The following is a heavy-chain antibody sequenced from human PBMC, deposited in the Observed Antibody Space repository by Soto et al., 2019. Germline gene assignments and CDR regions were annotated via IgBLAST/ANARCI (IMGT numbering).Heavy chain of an antibody. CDR3: ARKVATFNFDT. CDR2: INPDTGGT. CDR1: GYMFTGYY. J-gene: IGHJ4*02. D-gene: IGHD5-12*01. V-gene: IGHV1-2*02. Sequence: GASVKVSCKASGYMFTGYYIHWVRQAPGQGLEWMGWINPDTGGTNFDQKFQDRVTMTRDTSISTAYMDLTGLTSDDTAVYYCARKVATFNFDTWGQGTLVTVSS.